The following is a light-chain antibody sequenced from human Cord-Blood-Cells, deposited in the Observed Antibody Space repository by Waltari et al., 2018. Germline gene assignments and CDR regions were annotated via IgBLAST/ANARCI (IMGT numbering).Light chain of an antibody. CDR1: QDISNY. J-gene: IGKJ3*01. CDR2: DAS. CDR3: QQYDNLPPQFT. V-gene: IGKV1-33*01. Sequence: DIQMNQSPSSLSASVGDRVTITWQASQDISNYLNWYQQKPGKAPKLLIYDASNLETGVPSRFSGSGSGTDFTFTISSLQPEDIATYYCQQYDNLPPQFTFGPGTKVDIK.